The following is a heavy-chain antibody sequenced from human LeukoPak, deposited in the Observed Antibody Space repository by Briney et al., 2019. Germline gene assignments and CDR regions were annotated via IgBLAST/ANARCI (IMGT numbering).Heavy chain of an antibody. CDR2: ISSGGTTI. V-gene: IGHV3-48*03. CDR1: GFMFSSFE. J-gene: IGHJ4*02. CDR3: ARNFDS. Sequence: GGSLRLSCAASGFMFSSFEMNWVRQAPGQGLEWVSKISSGGTTIYYADSVKGRFTISRDNAKNSLYLQMNSLRAEDTAVYYCARNFDSWGQGTLVTVSS.